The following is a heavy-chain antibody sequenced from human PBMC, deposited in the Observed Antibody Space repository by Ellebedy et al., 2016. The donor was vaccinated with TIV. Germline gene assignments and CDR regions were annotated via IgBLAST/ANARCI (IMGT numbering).Heavy chain of an antibody. CDR2: ISASGDRT. D-gene: IGHD4-17*01. J-gene: IGHJ4*02. Sequence: GGSLRLSCAASGFTFSSYGMHWVRQAPGKGLEWVSAISASGDRTHYPDSVRGRLTISRDISKNTLYLQMGSLRADDMGVYYCARETGDYDGLYFDFWGQGTLVTVSS. CDR1: GFTFSSYG. V-gene: IGHV3-23*01. CDR3: ARETGDYDGLYFDF.